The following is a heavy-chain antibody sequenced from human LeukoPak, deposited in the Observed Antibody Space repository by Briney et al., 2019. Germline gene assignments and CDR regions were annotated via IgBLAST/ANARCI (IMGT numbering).Heavy chain of an antibody. V-gene: IGHV4-59*08. CDR3: ARHRYCSSTSCYGWFDP. D-gene: IGHD2-2*01. CDR1: GGSISNYY. CDR2: IYYSGST. Sequence: PSETLSLTCTVSGGSISNYYWSWIRQPPGKGLEWIGYIYYSGSTNYNPSLKSRLTISVDTSKNQFSLKLSSVTAADTAVYYCARHRYCSSTSCYGWFDPWGQGTLVTVSS. J-gene: IGHJ5*02.